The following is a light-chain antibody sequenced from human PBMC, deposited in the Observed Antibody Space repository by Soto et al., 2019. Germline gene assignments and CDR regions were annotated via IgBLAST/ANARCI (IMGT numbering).Light chain of an antibody. CDR2: GAS. CDR1: QSVTSSY. J-gene: IGKJ1*01. V-gene: IGKV3-20*01. CDR3: QQYGSSPPT. Sequence: EIVLTQSPATLSLSPGERATLSCRASQSVTSSYLAWYQQKPGQAPRLLIYGASSRATGIPDRFSGSGSGTDFTLTISRLEPEDFAVYYCQQYGSSPPTFGQGTKGEIK.